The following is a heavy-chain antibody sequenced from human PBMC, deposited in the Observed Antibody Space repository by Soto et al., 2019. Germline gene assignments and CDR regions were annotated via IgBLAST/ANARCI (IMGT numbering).Heavy chain of an antibody. J-gene: IGHJ5*02. V-gene: IGHV4-34*01. CDR2: IHHSGKT. Sequence: AETLARTFGVQGGVFSGFFWSWIRQPPGKVLELIGEIHHSGKTHYTPSLKNRVTVSVDNTNNQFSLTLTSVTAADTAVYFCARSRPHCAGDTCYHHFKTWGQGVLVNVSS. CDR1: GGVFSGFF. D-gene: IGHD2-21*02. CDR3: ARSRPHCAGDTCYHHFKT.